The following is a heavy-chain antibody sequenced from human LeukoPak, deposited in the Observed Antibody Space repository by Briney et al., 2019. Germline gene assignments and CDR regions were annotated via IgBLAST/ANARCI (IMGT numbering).Heavy chain of an antibody. V-gene: IGHV1-69*13. Sequence: GASVKVSCKASGGTFSSYAISWVRQAPGQGLEWMGGIIPIFGTANYAQKFQGRVTNTADESTSTAYMELSSLRSEDTAVYYCASRTGDSSGWYAYYMDVWGKGTTVTVSS. CDR2: IIPIFGTA. D-gene: IGHD6-19*01. CDR3: ASRTGDSSGWYAYYMDV. J-gene: IGHJ6*03. CDR1: GGTFSSYA.